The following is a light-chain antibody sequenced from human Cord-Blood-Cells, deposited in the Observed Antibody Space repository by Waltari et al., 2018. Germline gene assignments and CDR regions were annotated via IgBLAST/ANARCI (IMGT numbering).Light chain of an antibody. V-gene: IGKV3-15*01. CDR3: QQYNNWPPLT. Sequence: EIVMTQSPATLSVSPGERATLSCRASQSVSSNLAWYQQKPGKAPRLLIYGASTRAIVIAARLSGSGSGKEFTSTISSLQSEDFAVYYCQQYNNWPPLTFGGGPKVEIK. CDR1: QSVSSN. J-gene: IGKJ4*01. CDR2: GAS.